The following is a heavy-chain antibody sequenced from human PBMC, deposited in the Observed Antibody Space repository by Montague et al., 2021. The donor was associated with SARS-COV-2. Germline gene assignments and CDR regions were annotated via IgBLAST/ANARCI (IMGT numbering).Heavy chain of an antibody. V-gene: IGHV6-1*01. CDR3: ARDPRYSLSWYFDY. CDR1: GDSVTMTWNS. D-gene: IGHD6-13*01. CDR2: SSVFSLKKN. Sequence: CAISGDSVTMTWNSGTYRKHTPLNSLHMSITSSVFSLKKNNYAVSVKSRMTISPDTSKNQFSLQLSSVTPEDRAVYYCARDPRYSLSWYFDYWGQGTLVIVSS. J-gene: IGHJ4*02.